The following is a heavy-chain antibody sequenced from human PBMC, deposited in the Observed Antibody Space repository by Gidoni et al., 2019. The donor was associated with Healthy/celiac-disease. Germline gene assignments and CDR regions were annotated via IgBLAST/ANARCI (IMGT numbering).Heavy chain of an antibody. CDR2: IFHSGTA. V-gene: IGHV4-39*01. Sequence: QLLLQESVAGLMKPSETLSLPCTVSGDSITSTTYSRGWIRQPPGKGLEWIGNIFHSGTAYYNPSLKSRVTMSVDTSKNQFSLRLSSVTATDTAVYYCARLHRGLPDPWGQGTLVTVSS. CDR3: ARLHRGLPDP. D-gene: IGHD4-17*01. J-gene: IGHJ5*02. CDR1: GDSITSTTYS.